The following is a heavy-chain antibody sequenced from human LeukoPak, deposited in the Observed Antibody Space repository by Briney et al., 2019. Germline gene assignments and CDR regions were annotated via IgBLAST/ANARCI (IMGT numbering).Heavy chain of an antibody. CDR3: AKDRCSSTSCYEVGFIDY. V-gene: IGHV3-21*04. CDR1: GITFTSSS. CDR2: ISSSSSYI. Sequence: GGSLRLSCAASGITFTSSSMTWVRQAPGKGLEWVSSISSSSSYIYFADSLKGRFTISRDNAKNSLYLQMNSLRAEDTAVYYCAKDRCSSTSCYEVGFIDYWGQGTLVTVSS. J-gene: IGHJ4*02. D-gene: IGHD2-2*01.